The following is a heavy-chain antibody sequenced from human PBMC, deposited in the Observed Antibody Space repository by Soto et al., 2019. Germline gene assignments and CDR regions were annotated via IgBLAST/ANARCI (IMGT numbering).Heavy chain of an antibody. D-gene: IGHD5-12*01. CDR3: ARGRGVSGSDDFGY. CDR2: INAGSGNA. V-gene: IGHV1-3*01. J-gene: IGHJ4*02. Sequence: QVQLVQSGAEVMKPGASVKVSCKASGYTFTGYAMHWVRQAPGQRLEWMGWINAGSGNAKYSQKFQDRVTITTDTSASAAYMELSSLRSEDTAVYYCARGRGVSGSDDFGYWGQGTLVTVSS. CDR1: GYTFTGYA.